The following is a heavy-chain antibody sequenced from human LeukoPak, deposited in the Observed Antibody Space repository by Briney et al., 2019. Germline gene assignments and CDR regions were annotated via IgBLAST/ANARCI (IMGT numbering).Heavy chain of an antibody. J-gene: IGHJ4*02. CDR2: ISSSGSTI. V-gene: IGHV3-11*01. Sequence: KTGGSLRPSCAASGFTFSDYYMSWIRQAPGKGLEWVSYISSSGSTIYYADSVKGRFTISRDNAKNSLYLQMNSLRAEDTAVYYCARDYSAEKSFDYWGQGTLVTVSS. CDR1: GFTFSDYY. D-gene: IGHD2-15*01. CDR3: ARDYSAEKSFDY.